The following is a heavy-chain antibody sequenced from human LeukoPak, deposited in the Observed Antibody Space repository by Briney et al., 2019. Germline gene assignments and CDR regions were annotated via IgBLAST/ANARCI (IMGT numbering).Heavy chain of an antibody. CDR3: SRGGRRDEGYYAGCFDY. CDR1: GFSLSDHY. Sequence: GGSLRLSCAASGFSLSDHYIDWVRQAPGKGLEWVGRSTNKLNSYTTQYAASVKGRFSISRDDSKNSLYLQMNSLKSEDTAVYYCSRGGRRDEGYYAGCFDYWGQGTLVTVSS. V-gene: IGHV3-72*01. CDR2: STNKLNSYTT. D-gene: IGHD1-26*01. J-gene: IGHJ4*02.